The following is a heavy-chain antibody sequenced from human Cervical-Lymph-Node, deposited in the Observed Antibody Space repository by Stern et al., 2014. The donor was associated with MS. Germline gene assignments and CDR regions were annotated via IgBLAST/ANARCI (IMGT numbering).Heavy chain of an antibody. V-gene: IGHV3-33*01. CDR1: GFTFSSYG. J-gene: IGHJ6*02. D-gene: IGHD6-13*01. CDR3: ARSSSPSPYYYYGMDV. Sequence: MQLVESGGGVVQPGRSLRLSCAASGFTFSSYGMHWVRQAPGKGLEWVAVIWYVGSNKYYADSVKGRFTISRDNSKNTLYLQMNSLRAEDTAVYYCARSSSPSPYYYYGMDVWGQGTTVTVSS. CDR2: IWYVGSNK.